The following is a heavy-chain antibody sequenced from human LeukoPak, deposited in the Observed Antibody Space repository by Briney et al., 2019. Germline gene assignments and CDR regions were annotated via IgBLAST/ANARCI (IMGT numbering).Heavy chain of an antibody. Sequence: SETLSLTCTVSGASIYSGNHYWTWIRQFPGKGLEWMGNIYYTGSTTYNPSLQSRLIFSLDTANNQFFLNLTSVTAGDTAVYHCARGDSGGTFDYWGQGSLVTVSS. V-gene: IGHV4-31*03. CDR2: IYYTGST. J-gene: IGHJ4*02. CDR1: GASIYSGNHY. CDR3: ARGDSGGTFDY. D-gene: IGHD1-1*01.